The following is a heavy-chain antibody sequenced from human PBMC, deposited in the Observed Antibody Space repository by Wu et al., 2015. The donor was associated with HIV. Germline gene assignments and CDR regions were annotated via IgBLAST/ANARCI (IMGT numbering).Heavy chain of an antibody. CDR2: INHSGST. Sequence: QVQLQQWGAGLLKPSETLSLTCAVFGGSFSGYFWSWIRQPPGKGLEWIGEINHSGSTNYSPSLKTRLTMSVDTSKNQFSLRLTSVIAADTATYYCARASNRSPSGDAFDIWGQGTKITVSS. CDR1: GGSFSGYF. V-gene: IGHV4-34*02. D-gene: IGHD2/OR15-2a*01. J-gene: IGHJ3*02. CDR3: ARASNRSPSGDAFDI.